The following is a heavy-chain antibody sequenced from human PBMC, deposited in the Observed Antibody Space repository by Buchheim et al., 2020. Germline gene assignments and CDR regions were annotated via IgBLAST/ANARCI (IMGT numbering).Heavy chain of an antibody. J-gene: IGHJ6*02. CDR1: GFTFSSYA. V-gene: IGHV3-30-3*01. CDR3: ARDVYDFWSAIGSYYYYYYGMDV. D-gene: IGHD3-3*01. CDR2: ISYDGSNK. Sequence: QVQLVESGGGVVQPGRSLRLSCAASGFTFSSYAMRWVRQAPGKGLEWVAVISYDGSNKYYADSVKGRFTISRDNSKNTLYLQMNSLRAEDTAVYYCARDVYDFWSAIGSYYYYYYGMDVWGQGTT.